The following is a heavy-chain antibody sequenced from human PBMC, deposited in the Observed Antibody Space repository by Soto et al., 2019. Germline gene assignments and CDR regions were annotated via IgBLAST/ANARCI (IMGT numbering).Heavy chain of an antibody. D-gene: IGHD4-17*01. V-gene: IGHV1-18*01. J-gene: IGHJ4*02. Sequence: GPEAKKPGASVKVSCKASGYTFATSTISWLRQAPGQGPEWMGWIKAYSGNTNYAQKLQGRLTMTTDTSTSTAYMELRRLTTDDTAIYYCAIADYGDDDYWGQGTLVTVSS. CDR2: IKAYSGNT. CDR3: AIADYGDDDY. CDR1: GYTFATST.